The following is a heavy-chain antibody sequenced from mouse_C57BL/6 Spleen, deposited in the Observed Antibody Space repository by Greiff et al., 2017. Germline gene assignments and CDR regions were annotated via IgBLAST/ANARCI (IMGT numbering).Heavy chain of an antibody. CDR3: ARGYDGSFYAMDY. Sequence: QVQLQQPGAELVMPGASVKLSCKASGYTFTSYWMHWVKQRPGQGLEWIGEIDPSDSYTNYNQKFKGKSTLTVDKSSSTAYMQLSSRTSEDSAVYYCARGYDGSFYAMDYWGQGTSVTVSS. CDR1: GYTFTSYW. CDR2: IDPSDSYT. J-gene: IGHJ4*01. V-gene: IGHV1-69*01. D-gene: IGHD2-3*01.